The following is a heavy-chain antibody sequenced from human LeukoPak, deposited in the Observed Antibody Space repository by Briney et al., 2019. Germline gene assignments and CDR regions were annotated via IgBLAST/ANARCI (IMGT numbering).Heavy chain of an antibody. Sequence: GGSLRLSCAASGFTFSSYAMSWVRQAPGKGLEWVSAISGSGGSTYYADSVKGRFTISRDNSKNTLYLQMNSLRAEDTAVYYCAKLGGYSSSWPTVDYWGQGTLVTVSS. CDR1: GFTFSSYA. CDR2: ISGSGGST. J-gene: IGHJ4*02. D-gene: IGHD6-13*01. CDR3: AKLGGYSSSWPTVDY. V-gene: IGHV3-23*01.